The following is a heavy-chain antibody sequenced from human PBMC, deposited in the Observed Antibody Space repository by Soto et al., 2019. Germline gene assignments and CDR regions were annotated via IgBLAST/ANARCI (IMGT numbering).Heavy chain of an antibody. CDR1: GFTFSSYA. V-gene: IGHV3-23*01. Sequence: GGSRLSCAASGFTFSSYAMSWVRQAPGKGLEWVSAISGSGGSTYYADSVKGRFTISRDNSKNTLYLQMNSLRAEDTAVYYCAKDGRYNIVVVPAAPWVDYWGQGTLVTVSS. CDR3: AKDGRYNIVVVPAAPWVDY. J-gene: IGHJ4*02. D-gene: IGHD2-2*01. CDR2: ISGSGGST.